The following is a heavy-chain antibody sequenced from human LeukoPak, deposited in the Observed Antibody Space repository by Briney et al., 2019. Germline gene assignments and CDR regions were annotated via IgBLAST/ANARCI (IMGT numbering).Heavy chain of an antibody. CDR2: IYYSGST. CDR3: ARGSLGTQQLVY. V-gene: IGHV4-31*03. D-gene: IGHD6-13*01. J-gene: IGHJ4*02. CDR1: GGSISSGGYY. Sequence: PSETLSLTCTVSGGSISSGGYYWSWIRQHPGKGLEWIGYIYYSGSTYYNPSLKSRVTISVDTSKNQFSLKLSSVTAADTAVYYCARGSLGTQQLVYWGQGTLVTVSS.